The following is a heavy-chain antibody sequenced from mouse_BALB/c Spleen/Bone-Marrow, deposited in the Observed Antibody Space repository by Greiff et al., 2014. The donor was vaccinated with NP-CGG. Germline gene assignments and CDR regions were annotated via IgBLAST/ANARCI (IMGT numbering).Heavy chain of an antibody. CDR2: INPSSGYT. CDR3: ARGYYVMDY. Sequence: QVQLQQSGAELAKPGASVKMSCKASGYTLTSYWMHWVKQRPGQGLEWIGYINPSSGYTEFNQRFKDKATLTADRSSSTAYMQLSSLTSEDSAVYYCARGYYVMDYWGRGTSVTVSS. J-gene: IGHJ4*01. CDR1: GYTLTSYW. V-gene: IGHV1-7*01.